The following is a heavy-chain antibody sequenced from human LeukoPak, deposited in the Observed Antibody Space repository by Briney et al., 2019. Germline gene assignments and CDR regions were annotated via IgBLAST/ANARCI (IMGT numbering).Heavy chain of an antibody. Sequence: GGSLRLSCAASGFTFNKYAMSWVRQAPGRGLEWLSYVSGTGGATYYADSVKGRSTISRDNSKNTVYLQMGSLRAEDTAVYYCAKNRGGPSKYYMDVWGNGTTVTVSS. CDR3: AKNRGGPSKYYMDV. CDR1: GFTFNKYA. J-gene: IGHJ6*03. D-gene: IGHD2-15*01. V-gene: IGHV3-23*01. CDR2: VSGTGGAT.